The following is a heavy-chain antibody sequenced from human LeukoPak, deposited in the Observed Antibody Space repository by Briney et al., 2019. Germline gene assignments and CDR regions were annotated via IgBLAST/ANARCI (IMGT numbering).Heavy chain of an antibody. J-gene: IGHJ4*02. CDR2: ISWNSGSI. V-gene: IGHV3-9*01. CDR3: ARAXGHDSSGSHFDY. CDR1: GFTFDDYA. D-gene: IGHD3-22*01. Sequence: SLRXXCAASGFTFDDYAMHWVRQGPGKGLEWVSGISWNSGSIGYADSVKGRFTISRDNAKNSLYLQMNSLRAEDTALYYCARAXGHDSSGSHFDYWGQGTLVTVSS.